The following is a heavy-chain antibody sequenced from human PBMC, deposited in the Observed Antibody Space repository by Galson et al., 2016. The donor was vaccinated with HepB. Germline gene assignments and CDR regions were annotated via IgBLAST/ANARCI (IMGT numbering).Heavy chain of an antibody. J-gene: IGHJ4*02. CDR1: GLTFSGYS. Sequence: SLRLSCAASGLTFSGYSMSWVRQAPGKGLEWVSSISSGSSYIYYAASVKGRFTVSRNNAWNSLSLQMHSLRAEDTAIYYCARDVRVWGNCRFDYWGRGTLVTVS. D-gene: IGHD3-16*02. CDR3: ARDVRVWGNCRFDY. CDR2: ISSGSSYI. V-gene: IGHV3-21*01.